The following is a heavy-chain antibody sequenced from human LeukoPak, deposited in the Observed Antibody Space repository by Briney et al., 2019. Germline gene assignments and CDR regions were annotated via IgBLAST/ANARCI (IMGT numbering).Heavy chain of an antibody. D-gene: IGHD7-27*01. CDR1: GGSISTYY. J-gene: IGHJ4*02. CDR3: ARGFPSPGPDY. Sequence: SETLSLTCTVSGGSISTYYWSWIRQPPGKGLEWIGYIYHSGSTNYNPSLKSRVTISVDTSKNQFSLKLSSVTAADTAVYYCARGFPSPGPDYWGQGTLVTVSS. V-gene: IGHV4-59*12. CDR2: IYHSGST.